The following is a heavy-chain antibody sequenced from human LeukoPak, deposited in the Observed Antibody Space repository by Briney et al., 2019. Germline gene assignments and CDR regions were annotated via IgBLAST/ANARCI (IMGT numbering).Heavy chain of an antibody. Sequence: GGSLRLSCAASGFTFSSYEMNWVRQAPGKGLEWVSYISSSGSTIYYADSVKGRFTISKDNAKNSLYLQMNSLGAEDTAVYYCARCSSGWYGGYYFDYWGQGTLVTVSS. CDR3: ARCSSGWYGGYYFDY. J-gene: IGHJ4*02. CDR2: ISSSGSTI. D-gene: IGHD6-19*01. V-gene: IGHV3-48*03. CDR1: GFTFSSYE.